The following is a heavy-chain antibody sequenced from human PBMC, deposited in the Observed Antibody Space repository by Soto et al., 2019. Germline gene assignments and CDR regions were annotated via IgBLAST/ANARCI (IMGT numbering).Heavy chain of an antibody. D-gene: IGHD6-19*01. CDR1: GYSFTSYW. V-gene: IGHV5-51*01. J-gene: IGHJ6*02. CDR2: IYPGDSDT. Sequence: PGESLKISCKGSGYSFTSYWIGWVRQMPGKGLEWMGIIYPGDSDTRYGPSFQGQVTISADKSISTAYLQWSSLKASDTAMYYCARLSRGWYRSLDYGMDVWGQGNTVTVS. CDR3: ARLSRGWYRSLDYGMDV.